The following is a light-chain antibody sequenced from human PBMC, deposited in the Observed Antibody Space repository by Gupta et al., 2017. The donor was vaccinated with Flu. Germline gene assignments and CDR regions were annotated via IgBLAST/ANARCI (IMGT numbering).Light chain of an antibody. CDR1: QSLVYRDGNTY. V-gene: IGKV2-30*01. Sequence: DVVMTQSPLSLPVTLGQPASISCRSSQSLVYRDGNTYLNWFQQRPGQSPRRLIYEVSNRDSGVAVRFSGSGSGNDFTLKSSRGEDEDVGIYYCRKDKHPWTFGEGTRLEIK. J-gene: IGKJ2*02. CDR3: RKDKHPWT. CDR2: EVS.